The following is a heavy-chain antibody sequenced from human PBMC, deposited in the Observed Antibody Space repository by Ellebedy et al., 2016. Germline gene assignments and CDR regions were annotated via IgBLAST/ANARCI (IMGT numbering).Heavy chain of an antibody. CDR1: GFTVSSNY. D-gene: IGHD5-24*01. Sequence: GGSLRLXCAASGFTVSSNYMSWVRQAPGKGLEWVSVIYSGGSTYYADSVKGRFTISRDNSKNTLYLQMNSLRAEDTAVYYCARGGVWLGEAGFDYWGQGTLVTVSS. J-gene: IGHJ4*02. CDR3: ARGGVWLGEAGFDY. CDR2: IYSGGST. V-gene: IGHV3-53*01.